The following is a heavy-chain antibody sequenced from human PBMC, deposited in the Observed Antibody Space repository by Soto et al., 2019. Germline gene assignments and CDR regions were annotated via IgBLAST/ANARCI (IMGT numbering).Heavy chain of an antibody. CDR1: GASISSGYSY. CDR3: ARXVDSSDWVSTIRDAFDL. CDR2: ISYSEST. J-gene: IGHJ3*01. D-gene: IGHD6-19*01. V-gene: IGHV4-39*01. Sequence: SETLSLTCTVSGASISSGYSYWGWIRQPPGMGLEWIGTISYSESTYYNPSLKSRVTMSVDTSRSQFSLKVTSVSAADTAVYYCARXVDSSDWVSTIRDAFDLWGQGTMVTVSS.